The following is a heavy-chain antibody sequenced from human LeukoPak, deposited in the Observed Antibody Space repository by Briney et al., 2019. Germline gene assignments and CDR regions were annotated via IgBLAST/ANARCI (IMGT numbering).Heavy chain of an antibody. Sequence: SETLSLTCAVYGGSFSTYYWSWIRQSPGKGLEWIAITHRSVGTSYRLSFRGRVTISLETSKNQFSLKLTPVTAADTAIYYCAKDPVSGPSTWGQGTLVTVSS. CDR3: AKDPVSGPST. V-gene: IGHV4-34*01. J-gene: IGHJ5*02. CDR1: GGSFSTYY. D-gene: IGHD6-19*01. CDR2: THRSVGT.